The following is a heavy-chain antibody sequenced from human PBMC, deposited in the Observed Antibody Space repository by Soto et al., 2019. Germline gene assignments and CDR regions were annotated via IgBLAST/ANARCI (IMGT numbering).Heavy chain of an antibody. D-gene: IGHD5-12*01. CDR1: GDIVSINIAS. CDR3: VTERQYSGYGLRGWGPRTQVNVYYG. J-gene: IGHJ6*01. CDR2: TYYRSKWYN. Sequence: SHPVXLTCAISGDIVSINIASFNFIRQSPSRGLEWLGRTYYRSKWYNEYAVSVKSRIIIKPDTSKNQFSLQLNSVTPEDTAVYYCVTERQYSGYGLRGWGPRTQVNVYYG. V-gene: IGHV6-1*01.